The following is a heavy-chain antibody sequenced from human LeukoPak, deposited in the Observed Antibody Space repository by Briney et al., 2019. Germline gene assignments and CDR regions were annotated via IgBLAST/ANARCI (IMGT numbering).Heavy chain of an antibody. V-gene: IGHV1-2*02. CDR1: GYTFTGYY. Sequence: ASVKVSCKASGYTFTGYYMHWVRQAPGQGLEWMGWINPNSGGTNYAQKFQGRVTMTRDTSISTAYMELSRLRSDDTAVYYCARESGYCSSTSCYRGFDPWGQGTLVTVSS. J-gene: IGHJ5*02. CDR2: INPNSGGT. CDR3: ARESGYCSSTSCYRGFDP. D-gene: IGHD2-2*01.